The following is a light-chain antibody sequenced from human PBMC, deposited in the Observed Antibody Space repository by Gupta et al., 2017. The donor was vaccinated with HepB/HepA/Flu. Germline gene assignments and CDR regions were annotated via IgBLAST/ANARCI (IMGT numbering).Light chain of an antibody. CDR1: QSVLYRATNKNY. CDR3: QQYYTTPPA. J-gene: IGKJ5*01. Sequence: EIVMTQSPESLTVSLGERATINCRSSQSVLYRATNKNYLAWYQQKAGQSPKLLIYWASTRESGVPDRISGSGSGTNFTLTISSLQAEDVAVYYCQQYYTTPPAFGQGTRLEIK. V-gene: IGKV4-1*01. CDR2: WAS.